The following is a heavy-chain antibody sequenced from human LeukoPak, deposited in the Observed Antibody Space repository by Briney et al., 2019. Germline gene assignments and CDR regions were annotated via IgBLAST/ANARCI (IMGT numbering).Heavy chain of an antibody. J-gene: IGHJ4*02. CDR3: ARSIYDFWSPPGY. V-gene: IGHV3-66*01. D-gene: IGHD3-3*01. CDR1: GFTVSSNY. Sequence: GGSLRLSCAASGFTVSSNYMSWVRQAPGKGLEWVSVIYSGGSTYYADSVKGRFTISRDNSKNTLYLQMNSLRAEDTAVYYCARSIYDFWSPPGYWGQGTLVTVSS. CDR2: IYSGGST.